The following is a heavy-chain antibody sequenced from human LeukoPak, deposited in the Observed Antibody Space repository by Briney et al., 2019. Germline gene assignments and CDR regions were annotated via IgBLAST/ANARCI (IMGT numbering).Heavy chain of an antibody. V-gene: IGHV3-48*03. D-gene: IGHD3-10*01. Sequence: GGSLRLSCAASGFIFSSHEMNWVRQGPGKGLEWASHISSSGTVQYADSVKGRFTISRDNAENSLYLQMNSLRAEDTAVYYCATQSYGLFDYWGQGTLVTVSS. CDR2: ISSSGTV. CDR3: ATQSYGLFDY. J-gene: IGHJ4*02. CDR1: GFIFSSHE.